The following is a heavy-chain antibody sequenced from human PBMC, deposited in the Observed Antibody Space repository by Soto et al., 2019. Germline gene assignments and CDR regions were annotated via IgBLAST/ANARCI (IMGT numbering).Heavy chain of an antibody. CDR1: GGSFSGYY. CDR2: INHSGST. Sequence: QVQLQQWGAGLLKPSETLSLTCAVYGGSFSGYYWSWIRQPPGKGLEWIGEINHSGSTNYNPSLKCRVTISVDMSKHKFPVKVSAVTAADTAVYYCARMGHGRGWYVVSAPLYYWGQGTLVTVSS. CDR3: ARMGHGRGWYVVSAPLYY. J-gene: IGHJ4*02. V-gene: IGHV4-34*01. D-gene: IGHD6-19*01.